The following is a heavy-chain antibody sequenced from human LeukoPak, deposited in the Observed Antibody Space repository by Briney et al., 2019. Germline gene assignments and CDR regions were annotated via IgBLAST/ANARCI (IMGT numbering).Heavy chain of an antibody. CDR1: GFTSSSSE. CDR2: ISGRGTSI. D-gene: IGHD6-19*01. J-gene: IGHJ4*02. Sequence: PGGSLRLSCAASGFTSSSSEMNWVRQAPGKGLEWVSYISGRGTSIYYAEYVKGRFTISRDNAKNSLYLQMNSLRAEDTAVYYCVRDRASSGWYFWGQGALVTVSS. CDR3: VRDRASSGWYF. V-gene: IGHV3-48*03.